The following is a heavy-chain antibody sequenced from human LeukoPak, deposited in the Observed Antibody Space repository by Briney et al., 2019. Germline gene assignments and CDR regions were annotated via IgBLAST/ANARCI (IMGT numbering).Heavy chain of an antibody. V-gene: IGHV4-34*01. CDR2: ITHSGRT. J-gene: IGHJ3*02. CDR1: GGSFSGYC. Sequence: SETLSLTCGVYGGSFSGYCCSWIRQPPGKGLEWIGEITHSGRTNYNPSLKSRVTISVDTSKNQFPLRLSSVTAADTAVYYCARGSPPTGDDHGDYGTSDIWGQGALVTVSS. D-gene: IGHD4-17*01. CDR3: ARGSPPTGDDHGDYGTSDI.